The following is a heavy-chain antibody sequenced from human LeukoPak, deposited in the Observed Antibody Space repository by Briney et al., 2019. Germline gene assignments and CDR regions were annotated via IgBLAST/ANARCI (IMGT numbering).Heavy chain of an antibody. CDR2: ISGSGGST. D-gene: IGHD5-12*01. CDR3: AKDVDIVATNHFDY. Sequence: GGSLRLSCAASGFTFSSYVMSWVRQAPGKGLEWVSAISGSGGSTYCADSVKGRFTISRDNSKNTLYLQMNSLRAEDTAVYYCAKDVDIVATNHFDYWGQGTLVTVSS. V-gene: IGHV3-23*01. J-gene: IGHJ4*02. CDR1: GFTFSSYV.